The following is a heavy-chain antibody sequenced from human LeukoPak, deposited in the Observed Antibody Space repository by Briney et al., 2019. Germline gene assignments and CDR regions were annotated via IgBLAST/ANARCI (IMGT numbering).Heavy chain of an antibody. CDR2: INHRGSI. CDR1: VGPFRGQY. CDR3: ARVGYSYVINDWSRTGLGAYPTKYYYHMDV. J-gene: IGHJ6*03. Sequence: KCSDTQSLTCAVYVGPFRGQYGSWIPEPTGEGVEWIGEINHRGSIKYNPSLKSRVTISGDASKNQFSLKLSSVTAADTAVYFCARVGYSYVINDWSRTGLGAYPTKYYYHMDVWGKGTTVTVSS. D-gene: IGHD5-18*01. V-gene: IGHV4-34*01.